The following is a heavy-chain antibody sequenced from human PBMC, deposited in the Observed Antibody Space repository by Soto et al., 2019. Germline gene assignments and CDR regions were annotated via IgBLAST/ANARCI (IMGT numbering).Heavy chain of an antibody. D-gene: IGHD3-22*01. CDR1: GFTFSSYS. V-gene: IGHV3-21*01. Sequence: EVQLVESGGGLVKPGGSLRLSCAASGFTFSSYSMNWVRQAPGKGLEWVSSISSSSTYIYYADSVKGRFTISRDNAKNLLYLEMNSLGAEDTAFYFFLRDLYYFDPWLGPWGQGTLVTVSS. CDR2: ISSSSTYI. J-gene: IGHJ5*02. CDR3: LRDLYYFDPWLGP.